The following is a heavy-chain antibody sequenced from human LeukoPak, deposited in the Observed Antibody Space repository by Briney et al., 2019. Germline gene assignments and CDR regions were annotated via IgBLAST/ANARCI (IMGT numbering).Heavy chain of an antibody. V-gene: IGHV1-18*01. D-gene: IGHD3-10*01. CDR3: ARESGSPYYYGSGSYLKASYFDY. CDR1: GYTFTSYG. Sequence: ASVKVSCKASGYTFTSYGISWVRQAPGQGLEWVGWISAYNGNTNYAQKLQGRVTITRDTSASTAYMELSSLRSEDTAVYYCARESGSPYYYGSGSYLKASYFDYWGQGTLVTVSS. CDR2: ISAYNGNT. J-gene: IGHJ4*02.